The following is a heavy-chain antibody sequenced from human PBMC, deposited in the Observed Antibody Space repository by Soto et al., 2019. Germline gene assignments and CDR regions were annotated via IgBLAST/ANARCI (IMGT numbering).Heavy chain of an antibody. CDR2: ISSDGSNK. Sequence: GGSLRLSCAACGYTFNNYAMHGVRQAPGKGLEWLAVISSDGSNKYYADSVKGRFTISRDNSKNTLYLQMNSLIAEDTALYNCARVSEQWLVRYYFDYWGQGTLVTVSS. CDR1: GYTFNNYA. V-gene: IGHV3-30-3*01. D-gene: IGHD6-19*01. J-gene: IGHJ4*02. CDR3: ARVSEQWLVRYYFDY.